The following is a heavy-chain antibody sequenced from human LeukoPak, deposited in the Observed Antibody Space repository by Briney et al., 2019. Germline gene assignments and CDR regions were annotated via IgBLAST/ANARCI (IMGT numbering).Heavy chain of an antibody. Sequence: ASVKLSCTASGYTFTSYYMHWVRQAPGQGREWMGIINPSGGSTSYAQKFQGRVTMTRDMSTSTVYMELSSLRSEDTAVYYCARDLSTAISGPDYWGQGTLVTVSS. D-gene: IGHD2-21*02. V-gene: IGHV1-46*01. CDR1: GYTFTSYY. CDR3: ARDLSTAISGPDY. J-gene: IGHJ4*02. CDR2: INPSGGST.